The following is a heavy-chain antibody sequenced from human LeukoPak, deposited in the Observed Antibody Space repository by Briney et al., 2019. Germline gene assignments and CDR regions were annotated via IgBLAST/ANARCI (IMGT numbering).Heavy chain of an antibody. V-gene: IGHV4-34*01. CDR1: GGSFSGYY. D-gene: IGHD2-2*01. J-gene: IGHJ5*02. CDR3: ARHRLYCSSTSCSRGWFDP. CDR2: INHSGST. Sequence: SETLSLTCAVYGGSFSGYYWSWIRQPPGKGLEWIGEINHSGSTNYNPSLKGRVTISVDTSKNQFSLKLSSVTAADTAVYYCARHRLYCSSTSCSRGWFDPWGQGTLVTVSS.